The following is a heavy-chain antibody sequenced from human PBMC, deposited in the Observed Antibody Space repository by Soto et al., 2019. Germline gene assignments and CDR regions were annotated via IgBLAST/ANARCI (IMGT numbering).Heavy chain of an antibody. CDR3: ARESDYDTFDY. D-gene: IGHD3-9*01. CDR1: GFTFSISA. CDR2: ISGSGSSI. J-gene: IGHJ4*02. V-gene: IGHV3-48*03. Sequence: EMQLLESGGGLVQPGGSLRLSCEASGFTFSISAMTWVRQAPGKGLEWVSYISGSGSSIYYADSVKGRFTISRDNAKKSLYLQMNGLRAEDTAVYYCARESDYDTFDYWGQGTLVTVSS.